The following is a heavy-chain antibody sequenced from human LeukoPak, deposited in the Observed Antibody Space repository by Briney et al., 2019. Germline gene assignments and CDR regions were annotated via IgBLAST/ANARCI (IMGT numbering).Heavy chain of an antibody. CDR2: ISYDGSNK. CDR1: GFTFSSYA. V-gene: IGHV3-30-3*01. Sequence: PGRSLRLSCAASGFTFSSYAMHWVRQAPGKGLEWVAVISYDGSNKYYADSVKGRFTISRDNSKNTLYLQMNSLRAEDTAVYYCAKGQGAAAGTRTFDIWGQGTMVTVSS. CDR3: AKGQGAAAGTRTFDI. D-gene: IGHD6-13*01. J-gene: IGHJ3*02.